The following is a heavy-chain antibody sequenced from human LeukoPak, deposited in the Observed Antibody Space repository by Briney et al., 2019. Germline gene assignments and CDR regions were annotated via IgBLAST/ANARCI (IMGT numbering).Heavy chain of an antibody. V-gene: IGHV4-4*07. CDR2: IHTSGST. J-gene: IGHJ4*02. Sequence: PSETLSLTCTVSGGSIIGYHWSWMRQPAGKGLEWIGRIHTSGSTNYNLSLKSRVTLSVDTSKNQFSLKLTSVTAADTAVYYCARDGGYTSHDYWGQGTLVTVSS. CDR1: GGSIIGYH. D-gene: IGHD6-19*01. CDR3: ARDGGYTSHDY.